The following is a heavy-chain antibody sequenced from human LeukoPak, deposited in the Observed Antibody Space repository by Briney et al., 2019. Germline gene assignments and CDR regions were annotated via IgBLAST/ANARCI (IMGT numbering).Heavy chain of an antibody. J-gene: IGHJ4*02. V-gene: IGHV4-34*01. CDR1: GFTFSSYS. CDR3: ARGLDQWLPTN. D-gene: IGHD6-19*01. CDR2: INHSGST. Sequence: PGGSLRLSCAASGFTFSSYSMNWIRQPPGKGLEWIGEINHSGSTNYNPSLKSRVTISVDTSKNQFSLKLSSVTAADTAVYYCARGLDQWLPTNWGQGTLVTVSS.